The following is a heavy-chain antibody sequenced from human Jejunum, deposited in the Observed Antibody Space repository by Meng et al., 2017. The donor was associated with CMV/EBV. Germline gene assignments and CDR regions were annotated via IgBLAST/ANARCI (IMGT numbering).Heavy chain of an antibody. CDR2: VITNTGGT. J-gene: IGHJ4*02. CDR1: VSTFPAYT. D-gene: IGHD5-18*01. CDR3: ARGHNFGFQY. V-gene: IGHV1-2*06. Sequence: VSCQSPVSTFPAYTVHWVRQAPGQGLEWMGRVITNTGGTNYAQKFQGRVTMTRDTSASTGYMELNSLRSDDTAVYYCARGHNFGFQYWGQGTLVTVSS.